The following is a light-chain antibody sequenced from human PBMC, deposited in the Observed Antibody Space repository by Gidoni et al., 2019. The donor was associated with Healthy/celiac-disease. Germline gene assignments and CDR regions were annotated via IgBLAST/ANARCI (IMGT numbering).Light chain of an antibody. CDR3: QQYNNCPT. J-gene: IGKJ1*01. CDR2: GAS. V-gene: IGKV3-15*01. Sequence: EIVMTQSPATLSVSPGERATLSCRPSQSVSSNLAWYQQKPGQAPRLLIYGASTRATGIPARFSGSGSGTEFTLTIRSLQSEDFAVYSCQQYNNCPTFGQGTKVEIK. CDR1: QSVSSN.